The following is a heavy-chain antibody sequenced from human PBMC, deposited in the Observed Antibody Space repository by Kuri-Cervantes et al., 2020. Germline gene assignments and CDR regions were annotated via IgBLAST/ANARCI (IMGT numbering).Heavy chain of an antibody. CDR3: ARPVMYYYDSSGADAFDI. CDR2: IYHSGST. Sequence: GSLRLSCAVSGGSISSSNWWSWVRQPPGKGLEWIGEIYHSGSTNYNPSLKSRVTISVDTSKNQFSLKLSSVTAADTAVYYCARPVMYYYDSSGADAFDIWGQGTMVTVSS. V-gene: IGHV4-4*02. J-gene: IGHJ3*02. CDR1: GGSISSSNW. D-gene: IGHD3-22*01.